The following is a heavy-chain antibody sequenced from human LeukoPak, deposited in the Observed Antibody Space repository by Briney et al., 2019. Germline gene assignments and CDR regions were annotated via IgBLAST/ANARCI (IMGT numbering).Heavy chain of an antibody. CDR3: ATPYCSGISCLDVFNM. Sequence: SQTLSLTCNVSGVSVSDGRYYWTWIRQHPGKGLEWIGYKYYSGSAKYHPSLKSRLTISIDTSKHQFSLPLSSVTAADTATYYCATPYCSGISCLDVFNMWGQGTRVTVSS. CDR1: GVSVSDGRYY. CDR2: KYYSGSA. V-gene: IGHV4-31*03. J-gene: IGHJ3*02. D-gene: IGHD2-2*01.